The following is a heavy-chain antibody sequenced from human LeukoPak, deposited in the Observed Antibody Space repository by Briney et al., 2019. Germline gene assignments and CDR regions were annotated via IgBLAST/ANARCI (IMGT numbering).Heavy chain of an antibody. V-gene: IGHV3-48*03. D-gene: IGHD5-18*01. CDR3: ARDLLGYSYDAYYFDF. J-gene: IGHJ4*02. CDR2: ISSSGDII. Sequence: AGGSLRLSCAASGFTFSSYEMNWVRQAPRKGLEWVSYISSSGDIIYYADSVKGRFTISRDNSKNTLYLQMNSLRAEDTAVYYCARDLLGYSYDAYYFDFWGQGTLVTVSS. CDR1: GFTFSSYE.